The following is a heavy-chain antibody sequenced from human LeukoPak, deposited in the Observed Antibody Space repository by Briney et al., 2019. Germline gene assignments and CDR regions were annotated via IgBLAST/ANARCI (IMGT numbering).Heavy chain of an antibody. Sequence: GGSLRLSCAASGFTFSSYAMSWVRQAPGKGLEWVSAISGSGGSTYYADSVKGRFTISRDNSKNTLYLQMNSLRAEDTAVYYCARDRHDYGDYNWFDPWGQGTLVTVSS. CDR3: ARDRHDYGDYNWFDP. CDR1: GFTFSSYA. J-gene: IGHJ5*02. V-gene: IGHV3-23*01. D-gene: IGHD4-17*01. CDR2: ISGSGGST.